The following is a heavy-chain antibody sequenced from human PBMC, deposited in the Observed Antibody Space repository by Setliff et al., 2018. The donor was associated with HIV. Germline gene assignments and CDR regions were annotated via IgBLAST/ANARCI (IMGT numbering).Heavy chain of an antibody. D-gene: IGHD6-13*01. V-gene: IGHV1-24*01. CDR2: FDPEDGET. CDR1: GYTLTELS. J-gene: IGHJ5*02. CDR3: ATSQQLVRRFDP. Sequence: ASVKVSCKVSGYTLTELSMHWVRQAPGKGLEWMGGFDPEDGETIYAQKFQGRVTMTEDTSTDTAYMDLSSLRSEDTAVYYCATSQQLVRRFDPWGQGTLVTVSS.